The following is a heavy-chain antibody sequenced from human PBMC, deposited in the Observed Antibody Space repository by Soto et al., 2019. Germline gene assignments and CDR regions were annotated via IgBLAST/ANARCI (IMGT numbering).Heavy chain of an antibody. CDR2: VNPNTGVT. CDR3: TTLRLDP. D-gene: IGHD3-9*01. V-gene: IGHV1-2*02. Sequence: GASVKASCKXSGYTFTAFYMNWVRQAPGQGLEWMGWVNPNTGVTKYAQKFQGRVTMTRDTSINTAYMELSGLTSDDTAVYYCTTLRLDPWGQGTLVTVSS. J-gene: IGHJ5*02. CDR1: GYTFTAFY.